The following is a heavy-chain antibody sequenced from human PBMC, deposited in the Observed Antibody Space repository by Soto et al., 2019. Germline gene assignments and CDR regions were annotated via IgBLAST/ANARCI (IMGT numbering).Heavy chain of an antibody. Sequence: QVQLVESGGGVVQPGRSLRLSCAASGFDFSTYGMHWVRQAPGKGPEWVAVIWYDGSNKYYADSVRGRFFISRDNSKSTLFLQLNSLRAEDTAVYYCARAVRPFDYWGQGTLVTVSS. V-gene: IGHV3-33*01. CDR2: IWYDGSNK. CDR1: GFDFSTYG. D-gene: IGHD4-17*01. J-gene: IGHJ4*02. CDR3: ARAVRPFDY.